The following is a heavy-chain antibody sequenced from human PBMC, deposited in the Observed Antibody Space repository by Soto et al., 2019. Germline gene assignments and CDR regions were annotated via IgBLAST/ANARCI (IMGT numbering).Heavy chain of an antibody. CDR2: ISWNSGTI. D-gene: IGHD2-2*01. Sequence: EVQLVESGGGLVQPGRSLRLSCAASGFIFDDYAMHWVRQAPGKGLEWVSSISWNSGTIVYADSVKGRFTISRDNAKKALYLQLNSLRTVDTAFYYSTNGRSTSCFAPVDYSGHGTLVTVCS. CDR3: TNGRSTSCFAPVDY. CDR1: GFIFDDYA. V-gene: IGHV3-9*01. J-gene: IGHJ4*01.